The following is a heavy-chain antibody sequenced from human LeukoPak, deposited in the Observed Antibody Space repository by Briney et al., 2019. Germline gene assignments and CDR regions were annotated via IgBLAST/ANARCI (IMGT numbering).Heavy chain of an antibody. Sequence: ASVKVSCKASGYTFTSYGISWVRQAPGQGLEWMGWISAYNGNTNYAQKLQGRVTMTTDTSTSTAYMELRSLRSDDTAVYYCARGPHCSGATCYSQIFDHWGQGTLVTVSS. V-gene: IGHV1-18*01. CDR2: ISAYNGNT. J-gene: IGHJ4*02. D-gene: IGHD2-15*01. CDR1: GYTFTSYG. CDR3: ARGPHCSGATCYSQIFDH.